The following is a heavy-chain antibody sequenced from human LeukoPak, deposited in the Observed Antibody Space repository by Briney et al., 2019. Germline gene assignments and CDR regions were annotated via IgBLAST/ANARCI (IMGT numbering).Heavy chain of an antibody. CDR2: ISAYNGNT. D-gene: IGHD1-26*01. CDR3: ARDFFSGSYYYDAFDI. CDR1: GYTFTSYG. J-gene: IGHJ3*02. V-gene: IGHV1-18*01. Sequence: ASVKVSCKASGYTFTSYGISWVRQAPGQGLEWMGWISAYNGNTNYAQKLRGRVTMTTDTSTSTAYMELRSLRSDDTAVYYCARDFFSGSYYYDAFDIWGQGTMVTVSS.